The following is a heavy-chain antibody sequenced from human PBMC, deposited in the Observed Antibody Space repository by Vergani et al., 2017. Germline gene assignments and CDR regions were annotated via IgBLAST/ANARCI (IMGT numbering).Heavy chain of an antibody. J-gene: IGHJ4*02. CDR1: GFTFSSYA. CDR3: AKDYYVWGSYRDDY. Sequence: EVQLLESGGGLVQPGGSLRLSCAASGFTFSSYAMSWVRQAPGKGLEWVSAISGSGGSTYYADSVKGRFTISRDNSKNTLYLQMNSLRPEDTAVYYCAKDYYVWGSYRDDYWDQGTLVTVSS. D-gene: IGHD3-16*02. CDR2: ISGSGGST. V-gene: IGHV3-23*01.